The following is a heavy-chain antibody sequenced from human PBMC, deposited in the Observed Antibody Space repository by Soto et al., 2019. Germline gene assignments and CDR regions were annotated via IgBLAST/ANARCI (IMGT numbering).Heavy chain of an antibody. J-gene: IGHJ4*02. CDR3: ASIGVGDYGPHDY. V-gene: IGHV3-11*06. CDR2: ISSSSSYT. D-gene: IGHD4-17*01. CDR1: GFTFSDYY. Sequence: GGSLRLSCAASGFTFSDYYMSLIRQSPGKGLEWVSYISSSSSYTNYADSVKGRFTISRDNAKNSPYLQMNSLRAEDTAVYYCASIGVGDYGPHDYWGQGTLVTVSS.